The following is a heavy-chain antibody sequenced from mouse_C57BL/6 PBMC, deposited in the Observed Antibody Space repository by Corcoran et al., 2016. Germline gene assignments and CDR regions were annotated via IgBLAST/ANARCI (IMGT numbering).Heavy chain of an antibody. V-gene: IGHV9-3*01. CDR2: INTYSGVP. J-gene: IGHJ2*01. D-gene: IGHD1-1*01. CDR3: ARSTTVVATDY. Sequence: QIQLVQSGPELKKPGETVKISCKASGYTFTTYGMSWVKQAPGKGLKWMGWINTYSGVPTYADDFKGRFAFSLETSASTAYLQINNLKNEDTATYFCARSTTVVATDYWGKGTTLTVSS. CDR1: GYTFTTYG.